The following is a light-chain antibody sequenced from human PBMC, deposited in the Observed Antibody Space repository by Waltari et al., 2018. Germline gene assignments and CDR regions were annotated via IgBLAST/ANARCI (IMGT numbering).Light chain of an antibody. V-gene: IGLV2-14*03. CDR1: SRDFRGYHY. CDR2: DVN. Sequence: QSALAQPASVSGSPGQAVTIPCTGTSRDFRGYHYVSWYQQHPVKVPKVIIYDVNVRPSGISSRFSGSKSGNTASLTISGLQAEDEADYYCGSYSGTTTYVFGTGTYVTVL. J-gene: IGLJ1*01. CDR3: GSYSGTTTYV.